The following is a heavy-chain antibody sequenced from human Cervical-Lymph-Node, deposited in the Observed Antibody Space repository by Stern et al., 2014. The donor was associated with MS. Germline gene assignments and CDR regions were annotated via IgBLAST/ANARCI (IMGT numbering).Heavy chain of an antibody. CDR2: INHSGST. CDR3: ARGVAAAGRALGY. D-gene: IGHD6-13*01. CDR1: GGSFSGYY. V-gene: IGHV4-34*01. Sequence: VQLQQWGAGLLKPSETLSLTCAVYGGSFSGYYWRWIRQPPGKGLEWIGEINHSGSTNYNPSLKSRFTISVDTSKNQFSLKLSSVTAADTAVYYCARGVAAAGRALGYWGQGTLVTVSS. J-gene: IGHJ4*02.